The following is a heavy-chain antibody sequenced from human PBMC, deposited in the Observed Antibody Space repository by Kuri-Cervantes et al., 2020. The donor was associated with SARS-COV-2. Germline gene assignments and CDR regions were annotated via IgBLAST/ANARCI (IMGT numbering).Heavy chain of an antibody. V-gene: IGHV3-74*01. J-gene: IGHJ6*02. CDR2: INSDGSST. D-gene: IGHD4-23*01. Sequence: GESLKISWAASGCNFSSYWMHWVRQAPGKGLVWVSRINSDGSSTSYADSVKGRFTISRDNAKNTLYLQMNSLRAEDTAVYYCARDPVTPGYYYYYGMDVWGQGTTVTVSS. CDR1: GCNFSSYW. CDR3: ARDPVTPGYYYYYGMDV.